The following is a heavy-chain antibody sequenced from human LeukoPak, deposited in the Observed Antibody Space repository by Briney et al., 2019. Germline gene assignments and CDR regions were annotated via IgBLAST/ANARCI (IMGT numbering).Heavy chain of an antibody. D-gene: IGHD2-15*01. CDR3: ARDLVVAAPYSGYYGMDV. J-gene: IGHJ6*02. V-gene: IGHV3-30*04. Sequence: GGSLRLSCAASGFTFSSYAMHWVRQVPGKGLEWVAVISYDGSNKYYADSVKGRFTISRDNSKNTLYLQMNSLRAEDTAVYYCARDLVVAAPYSGYYGMDVWGQGTTVTVSS. CDR2: ISYDGSNK. CDR1: GFTFSSYA.